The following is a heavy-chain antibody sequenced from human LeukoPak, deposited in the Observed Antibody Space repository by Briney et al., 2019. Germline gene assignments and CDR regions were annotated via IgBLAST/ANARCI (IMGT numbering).Heavy chain of an antibody. J-gene: IGHJ4*02. CDR3: ARYSSGWPGFFHY. Sequence: GGSLRLSCSASGFTYSSYHMNWVRQAPGKGLEWVSSISSSSSYIYYADSVKGRFTISRDNAKNSLYLQMNSLRAEDTAVYYCARYSSGWPGFFHYWGQGTLVTVSS. CDR1: GFTYSSYH. V-gene: IGHV3-21*01. CDR2: ISSSSSYI. D-gene: IGHD6-25*01.